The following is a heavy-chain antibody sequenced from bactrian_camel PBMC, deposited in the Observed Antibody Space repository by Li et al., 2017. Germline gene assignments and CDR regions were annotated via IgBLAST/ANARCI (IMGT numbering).Heavy chain of an antibody. Sequence: VQLVESGGGSVQPGGSLTLSCVVLEGIYPYYCMGWYRQAPGKEREGVATLDGVTTYADSVKGRFILTEDSGKNTLYLQMNSLKPEDTAMYYCAAARFARYYADYAANPERYNFWGQGTQVTVS. CDR3: AAARFARYYADYAANPERYNF. J-gene: IGHJ4*01. V-gene: IGHV3S53*01. D-gene: IGHD4*01. CDR1: EGIYPYYC. CDR2: TLDGVT.